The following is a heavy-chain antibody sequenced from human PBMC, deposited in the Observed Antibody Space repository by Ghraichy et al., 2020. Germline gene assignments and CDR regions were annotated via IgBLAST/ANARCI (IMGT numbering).Heavy chain of an antibody. V-gene: IGHV3-30-3*01. J-gene: IGHJ6*02. CDR1: GFSFSKYA. Sequence: GGSLRLSCAASGFSFSKYALHWVRQAPGKGLEWVALISFDGSNDYYADSVKGRFTISRDNSKNTLYLQMNSLNAEDTAVYYCARDMAMVRGVVGYYFYGMDVWGQGTTVTVSS. CDR3: ARDMAMVRGVVGYYFYGMDV. CDR2: ISFDGSND. D-gene: IGHD3-10*01.